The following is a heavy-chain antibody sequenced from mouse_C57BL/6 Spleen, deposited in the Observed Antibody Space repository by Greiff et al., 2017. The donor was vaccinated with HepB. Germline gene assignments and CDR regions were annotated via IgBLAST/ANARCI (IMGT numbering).Heavy chain of an antibody. CDR2: IYPGSGST. D-gene: IGHD1-1*01. Sequence: QVQLQQSGAELVKPGASVKMSCKASGYTFTSYWITWVKQRPGQGLEWIGDIYPGSGSTNYNEKFKSKATLTVDTSSSTAYMQLSSLTSEDSAVYYCSRSGLYGSSYGYAMDYWGQGTSVTVSS. CDR3: SRSGLYGSSYGYAMDY. V-gene: IGHV1-55*01. CDR1: GYTFTSYW. J-gene: IGHJ4*01.